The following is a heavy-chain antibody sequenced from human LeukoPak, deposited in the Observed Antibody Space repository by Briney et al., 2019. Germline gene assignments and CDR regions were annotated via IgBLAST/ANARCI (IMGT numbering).Heavy chain of an antibody. D-gene: IGHD2-8*01. CDR1: GYTFTSYD. CDR2: MNPNSGNT. V-gene: IGHV1-8*01. Sequence: ASVKVSCKASGYTFTSYDINWVRQATGQGLEWMGWMNPNSGNTGYAQKFQGRVTMTRNTSISTAYMELSSLRSEDTAVYYCARRGVLMVYAIDYYYYMDVWGKGTTVTVSS. J-gene: IGHJ6*03. CDR3: ARRGVLMVYAIDYYYYMDV.